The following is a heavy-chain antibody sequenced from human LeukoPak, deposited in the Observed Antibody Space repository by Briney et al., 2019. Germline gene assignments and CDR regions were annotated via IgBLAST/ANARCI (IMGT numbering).Heavy chain of an antibody. CDR2: IGATVSTT. D-gene: IGHD2-2*01. J-gene: IGHJ4*02. CDR3: AKAYVVAPAAITY. V-gene: IGHV3-23*01. CDR1: GFTFSSYS. Sequence: GGSLRLSCAVSGFTFSSYSMNWVRQAPGKGLEWISYIGATVSTTYYADSVKGRFTISRDNSKNTLYLQMNSLRAEDTAVYYCAKAYVVAPAAITYWGQGTLVTVSS.